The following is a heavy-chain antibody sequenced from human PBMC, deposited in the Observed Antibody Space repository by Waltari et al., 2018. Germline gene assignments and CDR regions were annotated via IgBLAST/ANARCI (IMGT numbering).Heavy chain of an antibody. Sequence: EVQLVESGGGLVQPGGSLRLSCAASRFSFSDHYIDWVRQAPGKGREWGCRDRDKANSYTTEFAAAVKGRFNISRDDSKKSLYLQMDSLKTEDTAVYYCASYDFDSRGYTYGMDVWGQGTTVTVSS. CDR2: DRDKANSYTT. CDR1: RFSFSDHY. J-gene: IGHJ6*02. D-gene: IGHD3-22*01. CDR3: ASYDFDSRGYTYGMDV. V-gene: IGHV3-72*01.